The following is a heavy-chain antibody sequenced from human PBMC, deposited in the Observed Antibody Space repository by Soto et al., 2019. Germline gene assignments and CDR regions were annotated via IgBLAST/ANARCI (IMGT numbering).Heavy chain of an antibody. D-gene: IGHD3-3*01. Sequence: EVQLLESGGGLVQPGGSLRLSCAASGFTFSSYAMDWVRQAPGKGLEWVSGISGGGGNTFYADSVKGRFTISRDNSKNTLYLQMNSLRAEDAALYYCAKGLEWSSYYYYGMDVWGQGTTVTVSS. CDR3: AKGLEWSSYYYYGMDV. J-gene: IGHJ6*02. CDR1: GFTFSSYA. CDR2: ISGGGGNT. V-gene: IGHV3-23*01.